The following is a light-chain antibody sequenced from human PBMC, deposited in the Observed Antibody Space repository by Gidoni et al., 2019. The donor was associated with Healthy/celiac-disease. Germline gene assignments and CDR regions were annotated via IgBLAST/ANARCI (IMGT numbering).Light chain of an antibody. J-gene: IGKJ1*01. V-gene: IGKV1-39*01. CDR3: QQSYSTPGT. Sequence: IQMTQSPSSLSASVGDRVTITCRASQSISSYLNWYQQKPGKAPKLLIYAASSLQSGVPSRFSGSGSGTDFTLTISSLQPEDFATYYCQQSYSTPGTFGKGTKVEIK. CDR2: AAS. CDR1: QSISSY.